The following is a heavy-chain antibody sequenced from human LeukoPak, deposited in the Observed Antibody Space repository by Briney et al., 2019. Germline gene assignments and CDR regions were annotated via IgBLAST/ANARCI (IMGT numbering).Heavy chain of an antibody. D-gene: IGHD3-22*01. CDR1: GGSISGSSYY. CDR3: ASFSGSYYDSSPNH. V-gene: IGHV4-39*01. CDR2: IYYSGST. J-gene: IGHJ5*02. Sequence: PETLSLTCTVSGGSISGSSYYWGWIRQPPGKGLEWIGSIYYSGSTYYNPSLKSRVTISVDTSKNQFSLKLSSVTAADTAVYYCASFSGSYYDSSPNHWGQGTLVTVSS.